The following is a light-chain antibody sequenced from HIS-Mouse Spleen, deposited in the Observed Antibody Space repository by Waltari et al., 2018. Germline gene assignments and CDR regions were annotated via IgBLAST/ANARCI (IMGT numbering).Light chain of an antibody. J-gene: IGLJ2*01. CDR1: SSDVGGYNY. CDR3: SSYTSSSTLV. CDR2: DVS. V-gene: IGLV2-14*03. Sequence: QSALTQPASVSGSPGQSITISCTGTSSDVGGYNYVSWYQLHPGKAPKLMIYDVSNRPSGVSNRFSGSKSGNTASLTISGLQAEDEADYYCSSYTSSSTLVFGRGTKLTVL.